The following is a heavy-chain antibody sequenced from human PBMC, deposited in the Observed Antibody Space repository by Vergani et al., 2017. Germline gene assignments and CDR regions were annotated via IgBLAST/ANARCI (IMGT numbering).Heavy chain of an antibody. J-gene: IGHJ4*02. CDR1: GGSFSGYY. CDR2: INHSGST. V-gene: IGHV4-34*01. D-gene: IGHD3-22*01. Sequence: QVQLQQWGAGLLKPSETLSLTCAVYGGSFSGYYWSWTRQPPGKGLEWIGEINHSGSTNYNPSLKSRVTISVDTSKNQFSLKLSSVTAADTAVYYCARGAMIVRGNYFDYWGQGTLVTVSS. CDR3: ARGAMIVRGNYFDY.